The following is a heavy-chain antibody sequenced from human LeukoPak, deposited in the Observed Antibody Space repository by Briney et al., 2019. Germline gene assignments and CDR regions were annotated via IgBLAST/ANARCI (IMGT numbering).Heavy chain of an antibody. V-gene: IGHV3-7*01. Sequence: PGGSLSLSCAASGFTFSSYWMSWVRQAPGKGLEWVANIKQDGSEKYYVDSVKGRFTISRDNAKNSLYLQMNSLRAEDTAVYYCAREVCSSTSCYMHYYYYYMDVWGKGTTVTVSS. D-gene: IGHD2-2*02. CDR1: GFTFSSYW. J-gene: IGHJ6*03. CDR2: IKQDGSEK. CDR3: AREVCSSTSCYMHYYYYYMDV.